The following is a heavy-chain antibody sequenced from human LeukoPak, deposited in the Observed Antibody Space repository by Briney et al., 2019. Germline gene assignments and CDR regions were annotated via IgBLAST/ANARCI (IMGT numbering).Heavy chain of an antibody. Sequence: SETLSLTCTLSGGSLATTIYYWGWIRQPPRKGLEWIGSIYYTGTTNYNPSLKSRVTISVDTSKNQFSLKLSSVTAADTAVYYCARISRDGYNYFDYWGQGTLVTVSS. D-gene: IGHD5-24*01. V-gene: IGHV4-39*07. CDR2: IYYTGTT. J-gene: IGHJ4*02. CDR3: ARISRDGYNYFDY. CDR1: GGSLATTIYY.